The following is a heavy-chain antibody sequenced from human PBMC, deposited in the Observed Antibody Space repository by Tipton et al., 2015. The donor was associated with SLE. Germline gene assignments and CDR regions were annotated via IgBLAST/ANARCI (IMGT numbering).Heavy chain of an antibody. CDR1: GGSISSYY. Sequence: GLVKPSETLSLICTVSGGSISSYYWSWIRQSPGKGLEWIGFKSTTGTTIYNPSLKSRVTIAVDTSKNQYSLRLTSVTAADSAVYFCARDNWGSLDIWGQGTMVTVSS. CDR2: KSTTGTT. D-gene: IGHD7-27*01. CDR3: ARDNWGSLDI. J-gene: IGHJ3*02. V-gene: IGHV4-59*01.